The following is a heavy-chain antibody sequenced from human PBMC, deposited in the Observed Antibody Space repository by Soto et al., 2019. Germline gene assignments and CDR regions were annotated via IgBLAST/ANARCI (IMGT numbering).Heavy chain of an antibody. J-gene: IGHJ4*02. Sequence: PGGSLRLSCAASGFTFSSYAMHWVRQAPGKGLEWVAVISYDGSNKYYADSVKGRFTISRDNSKNTLYLQMNSLRAEDTAVYYCAREHTAMVAGTPILWGQGTLVTLSS. CDR1: GFTFSSYA. CDR3: AREHTAMVAGTPIL. D-gene: IGHD5-18*01. CDR2: ISYDGSNK. V-gene: IGHV3-30-3*01.